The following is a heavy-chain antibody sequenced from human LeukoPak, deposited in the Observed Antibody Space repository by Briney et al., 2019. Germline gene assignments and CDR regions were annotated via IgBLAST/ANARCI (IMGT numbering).Heavy chain of an antibody. CDR2: IYSGGST. D-gene: IGHD6-13*01. CDR1: GFTVSSNY. CDR3: ARQDSSSWLGEYYGMDV. J-gene: IGHJ6*02. Sequence: GGSLRLSCAASGFTVSSNYMSWVRQAPGKGLEWVSVIYSGGSTYYADSVKGRFTISRDNSKNTLYLQMNNLRAEDTAVYYCARQDSSSWLGEYYGMDVWGQGTTVTVSS. V-gene: IGHV3-53*01.